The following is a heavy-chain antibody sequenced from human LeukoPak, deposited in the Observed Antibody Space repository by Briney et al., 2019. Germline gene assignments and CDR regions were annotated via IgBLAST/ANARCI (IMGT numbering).Heavy chain of an antibody. Sequence: PGGSLRLSCAASGFTFSSNWMSWVRQAPGQGLESVSSISSSSSYIYYADSVKGRFTISRDNAKNSLYLQMNSLRAEDTAVYYCAREPTAVTPPRWGQGTLVTVSS. D-gene: IGHD4-11*01. CDR2: ISSSSSYI. J-gene: IGHJ4*02. CDR1: GFTFSSNW. V-gene: IGHV3-21*01. CDR3: AREPTAVTPPR.